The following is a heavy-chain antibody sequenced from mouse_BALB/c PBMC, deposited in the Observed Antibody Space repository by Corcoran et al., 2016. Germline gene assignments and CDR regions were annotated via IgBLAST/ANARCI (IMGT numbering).Heavy chain of an antibody. Sequence: QIQLVQSGPELKKPGETVKISCKASGYTFTNYGMHWVKQAPGKGLKWMGWINTYTGEPTYADDFKGRFAFSLETSASTAYLQINNLKNEDTATYFCAITTVVDYWGQGTTLTVSS. D-gene: IGHD1-1*01. CDR2: INTYTGEP. J-gene: IGHJ2*01. V-gene: IGHV9-3-1*01. CDR3: AITTVVDY. CDR1: GYTFTNYG.